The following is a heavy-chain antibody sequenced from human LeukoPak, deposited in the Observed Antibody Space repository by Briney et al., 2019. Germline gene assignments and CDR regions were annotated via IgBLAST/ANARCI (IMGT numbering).Heavy chain of an antibody. V-gene: IGHV3-23*01. CDR1: GFTFSNYA. Sequence: PGGSLRLSCAASGFTFSNYAMSWVRQAPGKGLEWVSSTSGSGGRTYYADFVKGRFTISRDNSKHTLYMQMNSLRAEDTAVYYCAKDGDNGYSYNIDYWGPGTLINVSS. CDR2: TSGSGGRT. D-gene: IGHD5-18*01. CDR3: AKDGDNGYSYNIDY. J-gene: IGHJ4*02.